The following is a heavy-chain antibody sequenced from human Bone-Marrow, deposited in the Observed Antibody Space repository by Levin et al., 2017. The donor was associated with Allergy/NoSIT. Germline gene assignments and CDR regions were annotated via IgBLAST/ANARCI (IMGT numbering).Heavy chain of an antibody. J-gene: IGHJ6*02. D-gene: IGHD2-15*01. CDR2: ISHDGGSK. CDR1: GFTFSAYS. V-gene: IGHV3-30-3*01. Sequence: GGSLRLSCAASGFTFSAYSIHWVRQYPGKGLEWVAVISHDGGSKYYADSVQGRFTISRDNSNNTLYLQMNSLRDEDTAVYYCARDYKGGRAYCSSGSCNPYNYYGMDVWGQGTTVTVSS. CDR3: ARDYKGGRAYCSSGSCNPYNYYGMDV.